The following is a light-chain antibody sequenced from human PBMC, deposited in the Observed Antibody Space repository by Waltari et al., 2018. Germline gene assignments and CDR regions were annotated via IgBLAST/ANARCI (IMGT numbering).Light chain of an antibody. Sequence: EIVMTQSPATLSLSPGERATLSCRASQSLSNNLAWYQQKPGQAPRRLIYGASTRATGIPARFSGSGSGTEFTLTISSLQSEDFAVYYCQQYNNWPPWTFGQGTKVEIK. J-gene: IGKJ1*01. CDR1: QSLSNN. V-gene: IGKV3-15*01. CDR3: QQYNNWPPWT. CDR2: GAS.